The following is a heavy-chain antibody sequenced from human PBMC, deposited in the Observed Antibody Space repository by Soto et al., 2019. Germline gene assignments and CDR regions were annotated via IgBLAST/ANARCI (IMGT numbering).Heavy chain of an antibody. D-gene: IGHD6-19*01. CDR3: ARSVEGHFDY. Sequence: GGSLRLSCAASGFTFSSYWMNWVRQAPGKGLEWVTNINQDGSDKYHMESVKGRFTISRDNAKNSLYLQMNSLRVEDTAVYYCARSVEGHFDYWGQGTVVTVSS. J-gene: IGHJ4*02. V-gene: IGHV3-7*02. CDR2: INQDGSDK. CDR1: GFTFSSYW.